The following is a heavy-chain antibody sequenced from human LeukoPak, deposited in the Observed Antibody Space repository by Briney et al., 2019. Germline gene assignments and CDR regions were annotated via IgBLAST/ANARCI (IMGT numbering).Heavy chain of an antibody. J-gene: IGHJ4*02. Sequence: GASVKVSCKASGYIFTNYGMNWVRQAPGQGPEWVGWINTNSGEPMYAQGFKGRFVISMDTSVSTAYLQINSLKAEDTAVYYCARDIRGSYLDFDYWGQGTLVTVSS. V-gene: IGHV7-4-1*02. CDR2: INTNSGEP. CDR3: ARDIRGSYLDFDY. CDR1: GYIFTNYG. D-gene: IGHD1-1*01.